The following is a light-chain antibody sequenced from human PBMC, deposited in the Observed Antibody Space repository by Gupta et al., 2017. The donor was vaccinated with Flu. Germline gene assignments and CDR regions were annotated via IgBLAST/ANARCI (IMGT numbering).Light chain of an antibody. J-gene: IGLJ3*02. CDR2: EVT. CDR3: ASYTTTSTWV. Sequence: GSPGQSITISCTGTSSDVGGYNYVSWYQRHPGKAPKLMIYEVTDRPSGVSNRFSGSKSGNTASLTISGLQAEDEADYFCASYTTTSTWVFGGGTKLTVL. CDR1: SSDVGGYNY. V-gene: IGLV2-14*01.